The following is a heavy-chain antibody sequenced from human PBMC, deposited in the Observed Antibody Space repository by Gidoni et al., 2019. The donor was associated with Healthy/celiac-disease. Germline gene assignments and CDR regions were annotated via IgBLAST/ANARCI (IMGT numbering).Heavy chain of an antibody. CDR2: INPNSGGT. D-gene: IGHD3-10*01. V-gene: IGHV1-2*06. CDR3: ARPASGSYYYYGMDV. Sequence: QVQLVQSGAEGKKPGASVKVSCKASGYTFTGYYMHWVRQAPGQGLEWMGRINPNSGGTNYAQKFQGRVTMTRDTSISTAYMELSRLRSDDTAVYYCARPASGSYYYYGMDVWGQGTTVTVSS. J-gene: IGHJ6*02. CDR1: GYTFTGYY.